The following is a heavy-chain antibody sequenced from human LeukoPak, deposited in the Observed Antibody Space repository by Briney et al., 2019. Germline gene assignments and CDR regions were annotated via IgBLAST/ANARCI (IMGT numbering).Heavy chain of an antibody. V-gene: IGHV4-38-2*02. CDR1: SYSISSGYY. J-gene: IGHJ4*02. CDR2: IYHSGIT. Sequence: SETLSLTCAVSSYSISSGYYWGWIRQPPGKGLEWIGSIYHSGITYYNPSLKSRVTISVDTSKNQFSLKLSSVTAADTAVYYCAKESVVVTTSFEYWGQGTLVTVSS. CDR3: AKESVVVTTSFEY. D-gene: IGHD4-11*01.